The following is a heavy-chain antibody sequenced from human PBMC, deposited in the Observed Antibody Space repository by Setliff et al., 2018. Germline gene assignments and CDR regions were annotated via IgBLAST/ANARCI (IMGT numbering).Heavy chain of an antibody. D-gene: IGHD2-21*02. CDR1: DYTFTDYG. V-gene: IGHV1-18*01. Sequence: AASVKVSCKASDYTFTDYGIYWVRQAPGQGLEWMGWISAYNGRTNYAEKFHARVTMTTDTATSTAYMELRSLKSDDTAVYYCARARLLWQSLIDYWGQGTLVTVS. CDR3: ARARLLWQSLIDY. J-gene: IGHJ4*02. CDR2: ISAYNGRT.